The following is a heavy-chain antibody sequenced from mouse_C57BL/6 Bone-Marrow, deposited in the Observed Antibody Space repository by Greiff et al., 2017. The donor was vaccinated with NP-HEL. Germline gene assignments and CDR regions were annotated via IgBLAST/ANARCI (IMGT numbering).Heavy chain of an antibody. CDR1: GYTFTSYD. J-gene: IGHJ1*03. D-gene: IGHD1-1*01. CDR2: IYPRDGST. V-gene: IGHV1-85*01. Sequence: VQRVESGPELVKPGASVKLSCKASGYTFTSYDINWVKQRPGQGLEWIGWIYPRDGSTKYNEKFKGKATLTVDTSSSTAYMELHSLTSEDSAVYFCARERDNYYGSSYGNWYFDVWGTGTTVTVSS. CDR3: ARERDNYYGSSYGNWYFDV.